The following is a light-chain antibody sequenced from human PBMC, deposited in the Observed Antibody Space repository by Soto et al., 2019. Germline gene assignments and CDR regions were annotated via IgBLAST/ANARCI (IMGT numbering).Light chain of an antibody. Sequence: EIVLTQSPGTLSLSPGERATLSCRASQSVSSSYLAWYQQKPGQAPRLRIYGASSRATVIPDRFSGSGSGTDFTLTISRLEPEDFAVYYCQQYGSSPWTFGQGTKVEIK. CDR1: QSVSSSY. J-gene: IGKJ1*01. CDR3: QQYGSSPWT. CDR2: GAS. V-gene: IGKV3-20*01.